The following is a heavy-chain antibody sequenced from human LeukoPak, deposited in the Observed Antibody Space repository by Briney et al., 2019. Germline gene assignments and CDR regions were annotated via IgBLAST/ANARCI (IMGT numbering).Heavy chain of an antibody. J-gene: IGHJ6*02. V-gene: IGHV3-9*01. CDR1: GFTFDDYA. D-gene: IGHD3-10*01. CDR2: ISWNSGSI. Sequence: HPGRSLRLSCAASGFTFDDYAMHWVRQAPGKGLEWVSGISWNSGSIGYADSVKGRFTISRDNAKNSLYLQMNSLRAEDTALYYCAKGALVYPYPHSGSYYYYYYGMDVWGQGTTVTVSS. CDR3: AKGALVYPYPHSGSYYYYYYGMDV.